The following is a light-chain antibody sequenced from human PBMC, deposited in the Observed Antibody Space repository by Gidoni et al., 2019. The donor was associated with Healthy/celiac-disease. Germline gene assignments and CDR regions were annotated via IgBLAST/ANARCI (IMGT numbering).Light chain of an antibody. V-gene: IGKV3-20*01. J-gene: IGKJ3*01. CDR2: GAS. Sequence: EMVLTQSPGTLSLSPGERATLSCRASQSVSSSYLAWYHQKPGQAPRLLIYGASSRSTGIPDRFSGSGSWTDFTLTISRLEPEDFAVYYCQQYGSSTGFTFGPGTKVDIK. CDR3: QQYGSSTGFT. CDR1: QSVSSSY.